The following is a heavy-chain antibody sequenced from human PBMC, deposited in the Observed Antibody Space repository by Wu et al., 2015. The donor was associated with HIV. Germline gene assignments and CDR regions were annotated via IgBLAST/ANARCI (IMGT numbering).Heavy chain of an antibody. Sequence: QVQLVQSGAEVKKPGSSVKVSCKASGGTFSSYGVSWVRQAPGQGLEWMGRIIPIFDTTNFAQRFQDRITVTADDSTNTVYMELSRLRSEDTAMYYCAKPGLHGIVGATRGFDYWGQGTLVTVSS. CDR1: GGTFSSYG. V-gene: IGHV1-69*13. CDR3: AKPGLHGIVGATRGFDY. J-gene: IGHJ4*02. CDR2: IIPIFDTT. D-gene: IGHD1-26*01.